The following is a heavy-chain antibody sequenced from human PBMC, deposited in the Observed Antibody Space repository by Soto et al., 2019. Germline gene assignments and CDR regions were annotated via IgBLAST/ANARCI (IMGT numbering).Heavy chain of an antibody. CDR2: IYPGDSDT. CDR3: ARHDAPLDYGHYYYGMDV. CDR1: GYSFTSYW. D-gene: IGHD4-17*01. J-gene: IGHJ6*02. Sequence: GESLKISCKGSGYSFTSYWIGWVRQMPGKGLEWMGIIYPGDSDTRYSPSFQGQVTIPADKSISTAYLQWSSLKASDTAMYYCARHDAPLDYGHYYYGMDVWGQGTTVTVSS. V-gene: IGHV5-51*01.